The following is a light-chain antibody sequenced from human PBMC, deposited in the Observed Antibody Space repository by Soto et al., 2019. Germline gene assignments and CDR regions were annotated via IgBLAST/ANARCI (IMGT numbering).Light chain of an antibody. CDR1: HDIANY. Sequence: DIQMTQSPSSLSASVGDRVTITCQASHDIANYLNWYQQKAGRAPKFLIYDASNLETGVPSRFSGSGSGTDFTLTISSLQPEDIATSYCQQYDNLPLTFGGGTKVEIK. V-gene: IGKV1-33*01. J-gene: IGKJ4*01. CDR3: QQYDNLPLT. CDR2: DAS.